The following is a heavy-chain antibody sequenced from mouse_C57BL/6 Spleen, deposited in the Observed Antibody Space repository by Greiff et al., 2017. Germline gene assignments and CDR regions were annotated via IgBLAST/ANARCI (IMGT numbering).Heavy chain of an antibody. V-gene: IGHV1-62-2*01. D-gene: IGHD3-2*02. Sequence: QVQLKESGAELVKPGASVKLSCKASGYTFTEYTIHWVKQRSGQGLEWIGWFYPGSGRIKYNEKFKDKDTLTADKSSSTVYMERSRLTSEDAAVYFCVRHEEEVRQRRTRGYFDYWGQGTTLTVSS. CDR1: GYTFTEYT. J-gene: IGHJ2*01. CDR3: VRHEEEVRQRRTRGYFDY. CDR2: FYPGSGRI.